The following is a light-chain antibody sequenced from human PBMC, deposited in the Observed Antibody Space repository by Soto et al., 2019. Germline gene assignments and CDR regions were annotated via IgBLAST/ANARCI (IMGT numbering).Light chain of an antibody. J-gene: IGKJ1*01. Sequence: IVITQSPATLSVSPGERATLSCRASQSISSNLAWYQQEPGQAPRLLIYGVSSRATGVPARLSGSGSGTEFTLTIKSLLSEDSGVYYCQQYKSWPTFGQGTKVDI. V-gene: IGKV3-15*01. CDR1: QSISSN. CDR2: GVS. CDR3: QQYKSWPT.